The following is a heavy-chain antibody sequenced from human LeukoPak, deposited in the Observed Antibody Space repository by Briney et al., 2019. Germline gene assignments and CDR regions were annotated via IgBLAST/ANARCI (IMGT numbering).Heavy chain of an antibody. V-gene: IGHV1-46*01. CDR2: INPSGGST. CDR3: AREGSGGSRRPDNYYYYGMDV. J-gene: IGHJ6*02. D-gene: IGHD2-15*01. CDR1: GYTFTIYY. Sequence: GASVTVSCTSSGYTFTIYYMHWVRQAPGQGLEWMGIINPSGGSTSYAQKFQGRVTMTRDTSTSTVYMELSSLRSEDTAVYYCAREGSGGSRRPDNYYYYGMDVWGQGTTVTVSS.